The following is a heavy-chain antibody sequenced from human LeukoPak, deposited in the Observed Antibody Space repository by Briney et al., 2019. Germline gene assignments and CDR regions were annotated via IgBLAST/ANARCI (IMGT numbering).Heavy chain of an antibody. V-gene: IGHV4-59*02. Sequence: SETLSLTCTVSGGSVSSDYWSWLRQPPGKGLEWIGWISYSGSSNYSPSLKSRVTLSVDTSKNQFSLTLSSVTAADTAVYYCARGGASSKFFDYWGQGTMVTVSS. J-gene: IGHJ3*01. CDR2: ISYSGSS. CDR3: ARGGASSKFFDY. D-gene: IGHD3-9*01. CDR1: GGSVSSDY.